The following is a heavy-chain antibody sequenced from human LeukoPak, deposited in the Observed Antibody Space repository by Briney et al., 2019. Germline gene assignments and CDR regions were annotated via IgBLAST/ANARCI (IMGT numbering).Heavy chain of an antibody. CDR2: IHSGGRT. J-gene: IGHJ4*02. V-gene: IGHV3-53*01. Sequence: GGSLRLSCAASGFSVGTNYMNWVRQAPGKGLEWVSVIHSGGRTYYADSVKGRFTVSRDNSKNTLYLQLNGLRAEDTAIYYCAREIQQWGLYYWGQGILVTVSS. CDR1: GFSVGTNY. CDR3: AREIQQWGLYY. D-gene: IGHD5-18*01.